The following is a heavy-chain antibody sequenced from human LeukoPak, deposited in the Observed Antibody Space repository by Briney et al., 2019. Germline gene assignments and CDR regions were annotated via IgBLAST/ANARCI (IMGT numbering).Heavy chain of an antibody. D-gene: IGHD3-10*01. Sequence: NPSETLSLTCTVSGGSISSYYWSWIRQPAGKGLEWIGRIYTSGSTNYNPSLKSRVTMSVDTSKNQFSLKLSSVTAADTAVYYRARGLLWFGELGNWFDPWGQGTLVTVSS. CDR3: ARGLLWFGELGNWFDP. CDR1: GGSISSYY. V-gene: IGHV4-4*07. J-gene: IGHJ5*02. CDR2: IYTSGST.